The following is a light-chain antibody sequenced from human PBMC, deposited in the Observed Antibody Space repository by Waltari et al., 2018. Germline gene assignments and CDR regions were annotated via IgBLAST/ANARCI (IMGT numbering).Light chain of an antibody. CDR3: QEYSTSSLS. V-gene: IGKV1-5*03. J-gene: IGKJ4*01. CDR1: QSISRW. Sequence: DIQMTQSPSLLSASVGDSVTITCRARQSISRWLAWYQQKPGQAPKMLIYKSSNLDSGVPSRFSGRGSGTEFTRTISSLQPDDFATYYCQEYSTSSLSFAGGTKVDI. CDR2: KSS.